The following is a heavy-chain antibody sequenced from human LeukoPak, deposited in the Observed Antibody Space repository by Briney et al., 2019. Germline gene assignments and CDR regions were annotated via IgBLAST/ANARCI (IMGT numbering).Heavy chain of an antibody. CDR1: GGSISSYY. V-gene: IGHV4-59*08. CDR2: IYYSGST. CDR3: ATXGYTYGMDV. J-gene: IGHJ6*02. Sequence: SETLSLTCTVSGGSISSYYWSWIRQPPGKGLEWIGYIYYSGSTNYNPSLKSRVTISVDTSKNQFSLKLSSVTAADTAVYHCATXGYTYGMDVWGQGTTVTVSS. D-gene: IGHD6-13*01.